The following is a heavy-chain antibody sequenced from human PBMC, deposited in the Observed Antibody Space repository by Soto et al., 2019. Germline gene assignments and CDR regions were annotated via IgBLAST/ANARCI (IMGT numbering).Heavy chain of an antibody. V-gene: IGHV3-64*02. CDR1: GFTFSSYA. J-gene: IGHJ6*02. CDR2: ISSNGGST. CDR3: ARRGLGDYYYGMDV. Sequence: GGSLRLSXAASGFTFSSYAMHWVRQAPGKGLEYVSAISSNGGSTYYADSVKGRFTISRDNSKNTLYLQMGSLRAEDMAVYYCARRGLGDYYYGMDVWGQGTTVTVSS. D-gene: IGHD3-16*01.